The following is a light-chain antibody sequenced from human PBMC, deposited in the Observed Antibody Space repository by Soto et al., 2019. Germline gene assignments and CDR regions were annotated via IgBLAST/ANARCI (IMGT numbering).Light chain of an antibody. CDR1: SSDVGGYQY. J-gene: IGLJ2*01. Sequence: QAASVSGSPGQSITISCTGTSSDVGGYQYVFWYQQHPGKAPKLMIYEVSNRPSGVSNRFSGSKSANTASLTISGLQAEDEAEYYCSSYTGDNTVLFGGGTKLTVL. V-gene: IGLV2-14*01. CDR3: SSYTGDNTVL. CDR2: EVS.